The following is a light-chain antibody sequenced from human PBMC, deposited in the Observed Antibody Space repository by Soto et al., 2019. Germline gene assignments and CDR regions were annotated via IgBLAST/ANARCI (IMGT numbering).Light chain of an antibody. CDR1: QSVSSN. J-gene: IGKJ2*01. CDR3: QQYNNWPPSPMYT. V-gene: IGKV3-15*01. CDR2: GAS. Sequence: EIVITQSPATLSVSPGERATLSCRASQSVSSNLDWYLQKPGQTPRLLIYGASTRATGIPARFSGSGSGTEFTLTISSLQSEDFAVYYCQQYNNWPPSPMYTFGQGTKLEIK.